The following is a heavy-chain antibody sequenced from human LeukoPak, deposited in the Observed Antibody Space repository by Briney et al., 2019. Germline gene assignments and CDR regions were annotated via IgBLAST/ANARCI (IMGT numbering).Heavy chain of an antibody. J-gene: IGHJ4*02. CDR1: GGSINSYY. D-gene: IGHD3-22*01. Sequence: SETLSLTCTVSGGSINSYYWSWIRQPPGKGLEWIGYIYYSGSTNYNPSLKSRVTISVDTSKNQFSLKLRSVTAADTAVYYCAREDYYDSSGYPDYWGQGTLVTVSS. CDR2: IYYSGST. CDR3: AREDYYDSSGYPDY. V-gene: IGHV4-59*12.